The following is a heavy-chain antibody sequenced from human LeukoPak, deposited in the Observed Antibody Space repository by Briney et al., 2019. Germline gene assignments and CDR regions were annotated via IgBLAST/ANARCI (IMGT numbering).Heavy chain of an antibody. V-gene: IGHV1-46*01. Sequence: ASVKVSCKASGYTFTKYYIHWVRQAPGQGLEWMGLINPGGDNTNYAQNFQGRVTMTRDTSTSTVYMELSSLRSEDTAVYYCARVLGAAAGTVWGQGTLVTVSS. CDR1: GYTFTKYY. CDR2: INPGGDNT. D-gene: IGHD6-13*01. CDR3: ARVLGAAAGTV. J-gene: IGHJ4*02.